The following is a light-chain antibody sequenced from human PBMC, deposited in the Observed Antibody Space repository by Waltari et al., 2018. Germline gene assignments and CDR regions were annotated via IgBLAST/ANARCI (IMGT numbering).Light chain of an antibody. V-gene: IGLV4-69*01. CDR3: QTWDTNVVV. J-gene: IGLJ2*01. Sequence: QLLVTESPSIPASLGPSVKLTRTLSSGHTPSAIAWPQPQSEKGPRFLMSVNSDGEHTEGDGIPDRFSGSSSGAERYLTIYGLQSEDEADYYCQTWDTNVVVFGGGTKVTVL. CDR1: SGHTPSA. CDR2: VNSDGEH.